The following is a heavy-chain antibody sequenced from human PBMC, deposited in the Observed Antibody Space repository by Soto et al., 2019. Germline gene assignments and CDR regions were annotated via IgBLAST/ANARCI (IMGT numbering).Heavy chain of an antibody. CDR3: ATHPPYGPLDH. CDR2: IYYSENT. Sequence: SETLSLTCTVSGGSISSNHWGWIRQPPGKGLEWIGNIYYSENTYYNPSLKSRVTISVDTSKNQFSLRLTSVTAADTAVYYCATHPPYGPLDHWGQGTLVTVSS. D-gene: IGHD4-17*01. J-gene: IGHJ4*02. CDR1: GGSISSNH. V-gene: IGHV4-39*01.